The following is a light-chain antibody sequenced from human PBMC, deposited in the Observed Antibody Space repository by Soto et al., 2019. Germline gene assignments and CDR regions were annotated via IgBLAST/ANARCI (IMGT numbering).Light chain of an antibody. V-gene: IGKV3-20*01. CDR2: GAS. J-gene: IGKJ2*01. CDR1: QSLSGRY. CDR3: QQYEISPYT. Sequence: EVVLTQSPSTLSLSPGEGATLSCRASQSLSGRYFAWYQQKPGQAPTLLIYGASSRATGIPDRFSGSRSGPDFTLSISRLEPEDFAVYYCQQYEISPYTFGQGTKLEIK.